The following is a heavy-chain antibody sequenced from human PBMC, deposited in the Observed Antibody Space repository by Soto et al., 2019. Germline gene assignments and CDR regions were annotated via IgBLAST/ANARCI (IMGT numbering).Heavy chain of an antibody. J-gene: IGHJ4*02. D-gene: IGHD2-15*01. CDR1: GGSFIGYY. CDR3: ARGYCSGGSCYDY. CDR2: INHSGST. V-gene: IGHV4-34*01. Sequence: SETLSLTCAVYGGSFIGYYWSWIRQPPGKGLEWIGEINHSGSTNYNPSLKSRVTISVDTSKNQFSLKLSSVTAADTAVCYCARGYCSGGSCYDYWGQGTLVTVSS.